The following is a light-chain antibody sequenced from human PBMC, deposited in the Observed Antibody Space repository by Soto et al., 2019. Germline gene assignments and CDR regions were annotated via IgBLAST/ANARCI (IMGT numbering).Light chain of an antibody. J-gene: IGKJ1*01. CDR1: QSVSSW. CDR2: TAS. Sequence: DIQMTQSPSTLSASVGDLVTITCRASQSVSSWLAWYQQKPGKDPTLLIHTASTLQSGVPSRFSGSGSGTDFTLIISSLQPDDFATYFCQQYDNLRTFGQGTKVDIK. V-gene: IGKV1-5*03. CDR3: QQYDNLRT.